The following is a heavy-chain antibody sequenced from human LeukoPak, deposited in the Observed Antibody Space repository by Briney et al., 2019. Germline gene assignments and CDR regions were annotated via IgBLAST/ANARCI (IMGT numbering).Heavy chain of an antibody. CDR3: AGSSLGSSSAYRHLDY. D-gene: IGHD6-6*01. Sequence: GGSLRLSCAASGFSFSDFWMSWVRQAPGKGLEWLANIKEDGSEKHYVDSVKGRFTISRDNAKNSLYLQMNSLRAEDTAVYYCAGSSLGSSSAYRHLDYWGQGNLVTVSS. CDR1: GFSFSDFW. CDR2: IKEDGSEK. V-gene: IGHV3-7*01. J-gene: IGHJ4*02.